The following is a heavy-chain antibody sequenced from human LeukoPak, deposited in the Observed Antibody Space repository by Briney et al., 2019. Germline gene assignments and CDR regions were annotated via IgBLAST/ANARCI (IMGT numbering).Heavy chain of an antibody. V-gene: IGHV4-34*01. CDR3: AREGLRNVHNPLGY. CDR1: GGSLSGYY. CDR2: IKESEKT. D-gene: IGHD5-24*01. Sequence: PSETLSLTCAVYGGSLSGYYWSWIRQPPGKGLEWIGEIKESEKTNYNPSLKSRVTISIDTSKNQFSLKLSSVTAADTAVYYCAREGLRNVHNPLGYRGQGTLVTVSS. J-gene: IGHJ4*02.